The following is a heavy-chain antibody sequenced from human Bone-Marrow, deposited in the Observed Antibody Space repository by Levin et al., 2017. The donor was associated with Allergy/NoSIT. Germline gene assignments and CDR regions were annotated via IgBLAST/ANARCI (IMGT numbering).Heavy chain of an antibody. CDR3: ARDVVLDGSTSLSYFDY. Sequence: ASVKVSCKASGYTFNHYYIHWVRQAPGQGLEWMGWIKPHSGDTKFAQRFQGRVTMTRDTSISTVYMELSRLTSDDTAVYYCARDVVLDGSTSLSYFDYWGQGTLVTVSS. D-gene: IGHD2-15*01. CDR1: GYTFNHYY. J-gene: IGHJ4*02. V-gene: IGHV1-2*02. CDR2: IKPHSGDT.